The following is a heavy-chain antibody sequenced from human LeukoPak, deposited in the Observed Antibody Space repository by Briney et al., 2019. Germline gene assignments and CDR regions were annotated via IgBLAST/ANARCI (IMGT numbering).Heavy chain of an antibody. Sequence: SVKVSCKASGGTFSSYAISWVRQAPGQGLEWMGRIIPIFGIANYAQKFQGRVTITADKSTSTAYMKLSSLRSEDTAVYYCARDRDGYNYDYWGQGTLVTVSS. CDR3: ARDRDGYNYDY. J-gene: IGHJ4*02. CDR1: GGTFSSYA. D-gene: IGHD5-24*01. CDR2: IIPIFGIA. V-gene: IGHV1-69*04.